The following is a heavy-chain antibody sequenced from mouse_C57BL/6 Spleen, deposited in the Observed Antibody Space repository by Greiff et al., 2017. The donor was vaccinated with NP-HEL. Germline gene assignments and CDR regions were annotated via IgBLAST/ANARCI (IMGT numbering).Heavy chain of an antibody. Sequence: EVKLVESGGGLVKPGGSLKLSCAASGFTFSDYGMHWVRQAPEKGLEWVAYISSGSSTIYYADTVKGRFTISRDNAKNTLFLQMTSLRSEDTAMYYCARSDGSSYYFDYWGQGTTLTVSS. V-gene: IGHV5-17*01. D-gene: IGHD1-1*01. CDR3: ARSDGSSYYFDY. CDR1: GFTFSDYG. CDR2: ISSGSSTI. J-gene: IGHJ2*01.